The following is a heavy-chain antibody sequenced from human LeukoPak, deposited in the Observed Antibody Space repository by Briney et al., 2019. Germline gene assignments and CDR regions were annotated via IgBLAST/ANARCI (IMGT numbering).Heavy chain of an antibody. CDR2: IKQDGSEK. CDR3: ARDSYSYGYYFDY. J-gene: IGHJ4*02. V-gene: IGHV3-7*01. D-gene: IGHD5-18*01. CDR1: GFTFSSYW. Sequence: PGGSLRLSCAASGFTFSSYWMSWVRQAPGKGLEWVANIKQDGSEKYYVDSVKGRFTISRGNAKNSLYLQMNSLRAEDTAVYYCARDSYSYGYYFDYWGQGTLVTVSS.